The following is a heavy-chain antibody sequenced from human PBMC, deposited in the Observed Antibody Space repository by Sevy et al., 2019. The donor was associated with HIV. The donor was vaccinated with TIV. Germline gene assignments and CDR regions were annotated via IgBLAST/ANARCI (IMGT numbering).Heavy chain of an antibody. CDR2: IIPIFGTA. CDR3: ARVIFPATGPIGGWFDP. Sequence: ASVKVSCKASGGTFSSYAISWVRQAPGQGLEWMGGIIPIFGTANYAQKFQGRVTITADESMSTAYMELGSLRSEDTAVYYCARVIFPATGPIGGWFDPWGQGTLVTVSS. V-gene: IGHV1-69*13. D-gene: IGHD3-16*01. J-gene: IGHJ5*02. CDR1: GGTFSSYA.